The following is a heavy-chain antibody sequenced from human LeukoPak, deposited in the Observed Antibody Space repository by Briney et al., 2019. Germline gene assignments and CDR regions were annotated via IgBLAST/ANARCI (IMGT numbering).Heavy chain of an antibody. CDR2: INHSGST. J-gene: IGHJ2*01. CDR1: GGSFSGYY. Sequence: TSETLSLTCAVYGGSFSGYYWSWIRQPPGKGLEWIGEINHSGSTNYNPSLKNRVTISVDTSKNQFSLKLSSVTAADTAVYYCARRLDLWGRGTLVTVSS. CDR3: ARRLDL. V-gene: IGHV4-34*01.